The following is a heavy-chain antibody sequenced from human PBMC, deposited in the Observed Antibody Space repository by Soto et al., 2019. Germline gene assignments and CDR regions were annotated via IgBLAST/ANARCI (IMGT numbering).Heavy chain of an antibody. CDR2: IHYSGST. CDR3: ARDDSQRPATY. Sequence: SEPLSLTCIVSGGSISSGDYYWSWIRQPPGKGLEWFGHIHYSGSTYYNPSLKSRVIISVDTSKNQFSLKLTSVTAADTAVYYCARDDSQRPATYWGQGTLVTVSS. CDR1: GGSISSGDYY. V-gene: IGHV4-30-4*02. D-gene: IGHD1-26*01. J-gene: IGHJ4*02.